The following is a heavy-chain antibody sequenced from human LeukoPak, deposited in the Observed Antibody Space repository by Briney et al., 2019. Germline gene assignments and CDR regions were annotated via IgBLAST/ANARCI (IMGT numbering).Heavy chain of an antibody. J-gene: IGHJ4*02. Sequence: SETLSLTCAVSGGSISSDNWWSWVRQPPGKGLEWIGSIYYSGSTYYNPSLKSRVTISVDTSKNQFSLKLSSVTAADTAVYYCAGGVSLLGQFDYWGQGSLVTVSS. V-gene: IGHV4-39*01. CDR2: IYYSGST. CDR3: AGGVSLLGQFDY. CDR1: GGSISSDNW. D-gene: IGHD3-16*01.